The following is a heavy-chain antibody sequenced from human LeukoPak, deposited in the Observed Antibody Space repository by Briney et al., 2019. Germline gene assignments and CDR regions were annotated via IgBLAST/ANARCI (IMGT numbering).Heavy chain of an antibody. D-gene: IGHD2/OR15-2a*01. V-gene: IGHV3-23*01. CDR2: ISGNGGRST. J-gene: IGHJ5*02. CDR3: ARARCSTIICAPNWFDP. CDR1: GFTSNDYA. Sequence: GGSLRLSCAASGFTSNDYAMTWVREAPGKGLEWVSSISGNGGRSTYYADSVEGRFTISRDIYRNILSLQMNSLRAEDTAVYYCARARCSTIICAPNWFDPWGQGTLVIVSS.